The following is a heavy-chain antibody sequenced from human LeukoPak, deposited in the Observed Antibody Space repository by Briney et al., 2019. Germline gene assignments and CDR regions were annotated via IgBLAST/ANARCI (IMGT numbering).Heavy chain of an antibody. CDR2: ISSSSSYI. CDR3: ARDSYDILTNPPDY. CDR1: GFTFSSYS. Sequence: PGGSLRLSCAASGFTFSSYSMNWVRQAPGKGLEWVSSISSSSSYIYYAGSVKGRFTISRDNAKNSLYLQMNSLRAEDTAVYYCARDSYDILTNPPDYWGQGTLVTVSS. D-gene: IGHD3-9*01. V-gene: IGHV3-21*01. J-gene: IGHJ4*02.